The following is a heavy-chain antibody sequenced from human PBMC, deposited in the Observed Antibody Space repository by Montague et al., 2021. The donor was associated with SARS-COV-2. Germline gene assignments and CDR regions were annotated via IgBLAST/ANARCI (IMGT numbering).Heavy chain of an antibody. CDR1: ISSSRYY. D-gene: IGHD3-22*01. CDR3: ARDTRITMLVVVNRYGMDV. J-gene: IGHJ6*02. Sequence: SETLSLTCTVSISSSRYYWDWIRQPPGKGLEWIGSMYYSGNTYYXPSLKSRVTISVDTSKNQFSLKLSSVTAADTAAYYCARDTRITMLVVVNRYGMDVWGQGTTVTVSS. V-gene: IGHV4-39*07. CDR2: MYYSGNT.